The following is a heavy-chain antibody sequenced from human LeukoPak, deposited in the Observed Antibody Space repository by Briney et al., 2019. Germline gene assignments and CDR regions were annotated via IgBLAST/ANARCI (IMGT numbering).Heavy chain of an antibody. J-gene: IGHJ6*02. CDR2: INPNSGGT. CDR1: GYTFTGYY. Sequence: ASVKVSCRASGYTFTGYYMHWVRQAPGQGLEWMGWINPNSGGTNYAQKFQGWVTMTRDTSISTAYMELSRLRSDDTAVYYCARERGPLGYCSGGSCYFDGMDVWGQGTTVTVSS. CDR3: ARERGPLGYCSGGSCYFDGMDV. D-gene: IGHD2-15*01. V-gene: IGHV1-2*04.